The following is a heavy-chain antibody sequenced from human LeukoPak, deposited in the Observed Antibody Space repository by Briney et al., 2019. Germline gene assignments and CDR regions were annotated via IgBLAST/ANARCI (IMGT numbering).Heavy chain of an antibody. CDR1: GYTFTAYY. Sequence: ASVKVSCKASGYTFTAYYVHWVRQAPGQGLEWIGWINPNTGDTNYAPKFQGGVTMIKDTSTNSAYMELNKLTSDDTAVYYCGRGNKSFDPWGQGTLVTVSS. J-gene: IGHJ5*02. CDR2: INPNTGDT. CDR3: GRGNKSFDP. V-gene: IGHV1-2*02.